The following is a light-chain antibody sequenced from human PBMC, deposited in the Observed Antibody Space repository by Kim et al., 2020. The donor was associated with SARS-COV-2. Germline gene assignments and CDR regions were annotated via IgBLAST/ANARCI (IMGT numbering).Light chain of an antibody. CDR2: GAS. Sequence: LLPGERDTLPSRASPSVISSYLAWYQQKPGQAPRLLIYGASRRASGVPDTFSGSVSGTDFSLTISTLETEDFSVYYCEQYSSTPTFGQGTKVDIK. V-gene: IGKV3-20*01. J-gene: IGKJ1*01. CDR3: EQYSSTPT. CDR1: PSVISSY.